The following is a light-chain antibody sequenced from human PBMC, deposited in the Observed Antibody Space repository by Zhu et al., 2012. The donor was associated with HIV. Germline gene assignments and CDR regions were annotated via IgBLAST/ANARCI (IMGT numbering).Light chain of an antibody. CDR1: QFIDNW. J-gene: IGKJ1*01. CDR2: ARS. Sequence: IQMTQSPSTLSASVGDRVTITCRASQFIDNWLAWYQQKPGQAPKLLLYARSRLESGVPSRFSGSGSGAHYTLTINSLQPEDFATYYCQQYFSTPPWTFGQGTKVEV. V-gene: IGKV1-NL1*01. CDR3: QQYFSTPPWT.